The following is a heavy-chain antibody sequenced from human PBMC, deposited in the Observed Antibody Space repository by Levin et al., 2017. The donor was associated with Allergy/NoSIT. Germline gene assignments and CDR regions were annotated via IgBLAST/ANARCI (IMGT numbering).Heavy chain of an antibody. J-gene: IGHJ4*02. CDR1: GFMFRSYW. CDR3: VRGAGGLDH. D-gene: IGHD3-16*01. CDR2: ITSDGSGI. Sequence: GGSLRLSCAASGFMFRSYWMHWVRQVPGKGLVWVSHITSDGSGISYVDSVKGRFTISRDNTKNTLYLQMNSLIDEDTAVDYCVRGAGGLDHWGQGALVIVSS. V-gene: IGHV3-74*01.